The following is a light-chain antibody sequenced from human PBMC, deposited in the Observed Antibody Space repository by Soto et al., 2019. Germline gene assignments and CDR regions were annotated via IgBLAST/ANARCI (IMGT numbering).Light chain of an antibody. J-gene: IGLJ1*01. Sequence: QSALTQPPSASGTPGQRVTISCSGSSSNIGSNAVNWYQQLPGTAPKLLIYTNHKRPSGVPDRFSGSKSGTSASLAISGLQSEDEADYYCAAWDDSLIGYVFGTGTKVTVL. CDR2: TNH. CDR3: AAWDDSLIGYV. CDR1: SSNIGSNA. V-gene: IGLV1-44*01.